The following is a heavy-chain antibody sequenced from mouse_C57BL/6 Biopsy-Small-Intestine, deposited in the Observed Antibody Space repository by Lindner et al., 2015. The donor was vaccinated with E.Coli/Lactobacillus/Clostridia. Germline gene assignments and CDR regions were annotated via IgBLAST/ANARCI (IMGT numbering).Heavy chain of an antibody. V-gene: IGHV1-81*01. D-gene: IGHD1-1*01. CDR2: IIPIFGTA. CDR3: AREGFWSGYYDNYGMDV. Sequence: SVKVSCKASGGTFNTYAISWVRQAPGQGLEWMGGIIPIFGTANYAQKFQGRVTITADESTSTAHMELSSLRSEDTAVYYCAREGFWSGYYDNYGMDVWGQGTTVTVSS. CDR1: GGTFNTYA. J-gene: IGHJ1*01.